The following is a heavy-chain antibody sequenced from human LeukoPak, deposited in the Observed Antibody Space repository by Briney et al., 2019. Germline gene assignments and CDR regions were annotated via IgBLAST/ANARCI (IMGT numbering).Heavy chain of an antibody. CDR3: AKDRGLYDSSGLCLDY. CDR1: GFTFSTSD. V-gene: IGHV3-30*02. D-gene: IGHD3-22*01. Sequence: GGSLRLSCATSGFTFSTSDMHWVRQAPGKGLEWVSFIQYDGSRKNYVDSVKGRFTISRDNSKNTLYLQMNSLRAEDTAVYYCAKDRGLYDSSGLCLDYWGQGTLVTVSS. CDR2: IQYDGSRK. J-gene: IGHJ4*02.